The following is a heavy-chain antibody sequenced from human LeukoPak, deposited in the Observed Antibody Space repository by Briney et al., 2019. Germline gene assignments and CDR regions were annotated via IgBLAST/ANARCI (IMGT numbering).Heavy chain of an antibody. CDR2: INPNSGGT. D-gene: IGHD6-19*01. CDR1: GYTFTVYY. Sequence: ASVKVSCKASGYTFTVYYMHWVRQAPGQGLEWMGWINPNSGGTNYAQKFQGRVTMTRDTSISTAYMELSRLRSDDTAVYYCASRPGYSSGGYRIDYWGQGTLVTVSS. V-gene: IGHV1-2*02. CDR3: ASRPGYSSGGYRIDY. J-gene: IGHJ4*02.